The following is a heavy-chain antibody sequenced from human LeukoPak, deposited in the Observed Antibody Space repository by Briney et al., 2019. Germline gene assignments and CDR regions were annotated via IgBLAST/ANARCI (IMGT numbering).Heavy chain of an antibody. CDR1: GGSISSGGYY. V-gene: IGHV4-31*03. CDR2: IYYSGST. CDR3: ARELISPGNEHDFWSGYYTFPWFDP. J-gene: IGHJ5*02. D-gene: IGHD3-3*01. Sequence: SETLSLTCTVSGGSISSGGYYWSWIRQHPGKGLEWIGCIYYSGSTYYNPSLKSRVTISVDTSKNQFSLKLSSVTAADTAVYYCARELISPGNEHDFWSGYYTFPWFDPWGQGTLVTVSS.